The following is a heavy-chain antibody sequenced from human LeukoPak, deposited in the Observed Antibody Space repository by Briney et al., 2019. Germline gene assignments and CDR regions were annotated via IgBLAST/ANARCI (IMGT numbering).Heavy chain of an antibody. J-gene: IGHJ4*02. V-gene: IGHV3-21*01. CDR3: ARDILTGYSPLDY. CDR2: ISSSSSYI. Sequence: GGSLRLSCAASGFTFSRYSMNWVGQTPGKGLEWVSSISSSSSYIYYADSVKGRFTISRDNAKNSLYLQMNSLRAEDTAVYYCARDILTGYSPLDYWGQGTLVTVSS. D-gene: IGHD3-9*01. CDR1: GFTFSRYS.